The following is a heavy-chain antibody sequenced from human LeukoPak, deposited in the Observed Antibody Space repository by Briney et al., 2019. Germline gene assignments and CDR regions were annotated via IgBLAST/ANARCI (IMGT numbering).Heavy chain of an antibody. D-gene: IGHD2-15*01. Sequence: GGSLRLSCAASGFTFSSCSMHWVRQATGKGLVWVSRINSDGSSISYADSVKGRFTISRDNAKNTLYLQMNSLRAEDTAVYYCARHCSGGSCYGYWGQGTLVTVSS. CDR1: GFTFSSCS. CDR3: ARHCSGGSCYGY. CDR2: INSDGSSI. V-gene: IGHV3-74*01. J-gene: IGHJ4*02.